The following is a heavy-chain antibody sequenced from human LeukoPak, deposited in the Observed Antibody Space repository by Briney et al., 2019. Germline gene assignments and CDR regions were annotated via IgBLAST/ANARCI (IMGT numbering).Heavy chain of an antibody. Sequence: SQTLSLTCTVSGGSINSGVYYWGWIRQPPGKGLEWIGSIYYSGSTYYNPSLKSRVTISVDTSKNQFSLKLSSVTAADTAVYYCARQDSSGWRGALGYWGQGTLVTVSS. D-gene: IGHD6-19*01. CDR2: IYYSGST. CDR1: GGSINSGVYY. CDR3: ARQDSSGWRGALGY. J-gene: IGHJ4*02. V-gene: IGHV4-39*01.